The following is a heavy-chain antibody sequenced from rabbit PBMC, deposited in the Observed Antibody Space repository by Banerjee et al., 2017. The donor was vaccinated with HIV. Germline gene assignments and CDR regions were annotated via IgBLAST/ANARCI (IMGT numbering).Heavy chain of an antibody. D-gene: IGHD6-1*01. V-gene: IGHV1S7*01. Sequence: QLKESGGGLVQPGVSLTLSCKASGFDLSGYYMSWVRQAPGKGLEWIGDIDPVFGSTYYASWVNGRFTISSHNAQNTLYLQLNSLTAADTATYFCARGLMLLMIMGLWGPGTLVTVS. CDR3: ARGLMLLMIMGL. CDR1: GFDLSGYY. CDR2: IDPVFGST. J-gene: IGHJ4*01.